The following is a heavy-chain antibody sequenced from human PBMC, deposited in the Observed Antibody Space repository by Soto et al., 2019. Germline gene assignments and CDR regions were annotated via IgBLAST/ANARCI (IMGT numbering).Heavy chain of an antibody. CDR2: ISTYNGNT. J-gene: IGHJ6*02. CDR1: GYKFTTYG. Sequence: QVQLLQSGAEVKKPGASVKVSCKASGYKFTTYGITWVRQAPGQGLEWLGGISTYNGNTDYAQNPQDRVTMTTETSTSTAYLEVRSLTSDDTAVYFCARGLGTNGLDVWGQGTTVTVSS. CDR3: ARGLGTNGLDV. D-gene: IGHD7-27*01. V-gene: IGHV1-18*04.